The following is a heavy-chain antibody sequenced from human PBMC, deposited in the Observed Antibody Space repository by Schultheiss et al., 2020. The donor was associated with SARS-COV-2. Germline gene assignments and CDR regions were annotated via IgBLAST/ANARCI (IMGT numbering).Heavy chain of an antibody. CDR2: IYYSGST. D-gene: IGHD3-22*01. J-gene: IGHJ5*02. CDR1: GGSVSSGSYY. V-gene: IGHV4-61*01. CDR3: ARGFDYYDSSGP. Sequence: SETLSLTCTVSGGSVSSGSYYWSWIRQPPGKGLEWIGYIYYSGSTNYNPSLKSRVTISVDTSKNQFSLKLSSVTAADTAVYYCARGFDYYDSSGPWGQGTLVTVSS.